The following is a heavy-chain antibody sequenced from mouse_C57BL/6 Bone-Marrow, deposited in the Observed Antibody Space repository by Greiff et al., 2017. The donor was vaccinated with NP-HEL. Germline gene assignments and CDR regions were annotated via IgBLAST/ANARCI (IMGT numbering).Heavy chain of an antibody. V-gene: IGHV14-4*01. CDR2: IDPENGDT. D-gene: IGHD2-1*01. Sequence: VQLQQSGAELVRPGASVKLSCTASGFNIKDDYMHWVKQRPEQGLEWIGWIDPENGDTEYASKFHGKATITADTSSNTAYLQLSSLTSEDTAVYYCTTNGNFDYWGQGTTLTVSS. CDR3: TTNGNFDY. J-gene: IGHJ2*01. CDR1: GFNIKDDY.